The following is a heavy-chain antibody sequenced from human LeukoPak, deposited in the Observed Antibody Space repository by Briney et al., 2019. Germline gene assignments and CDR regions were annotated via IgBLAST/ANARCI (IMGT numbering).Heavy chain of an antibody. Sequence: PGGSLRLSCAASGFTFSSYAMSWVRQAPGKGLEWVSSISSSSSYIYYADSVKGRFTISRDNAKNSLYLQMNSLRAEDTAVYYCARSEGYNWNYDYWGQGTLVTVSS. CDR3: ARSEGYNWNYDY. CDR2: ISSSSSYI. J-gene: IGHJ4*02. V-gene: IGHV3-21*01. D-gene: IGHD1-7*01. CDR1: GFTFSSYA.